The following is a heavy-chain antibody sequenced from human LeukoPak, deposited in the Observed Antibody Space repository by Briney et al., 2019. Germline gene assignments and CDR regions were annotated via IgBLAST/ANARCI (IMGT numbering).Heavy chain of an antibody. CDR3: ARDARNAVMVLS. CDR1: GFTFSSYS. CDR2: ISRSSSFI. J-gene: IGHJ5*01. Sequence: VGSLLLSCAASGFTFSSYSRNGVRQAPGKGLEWVSSISRSSSFIYYADSVKGRFTISRDNAKNSLYLQMNSLRAEDTAVYYCARDARNAVMVLSWGEGTLVTVSS. D-gene: IGHD5-18*01. V-gene: IGHV3-21*01.